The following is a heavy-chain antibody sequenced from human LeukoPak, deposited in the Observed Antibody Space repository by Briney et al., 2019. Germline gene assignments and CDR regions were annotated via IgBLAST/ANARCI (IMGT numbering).Heavy chain of an antibody. CDR3: ARDRGRIDYYYGMDV. V-gene: IGHV3-30-3*01. CDR1: GFTFSSYA. D-gene: IGHD2/OR15-2a*01. CDR2: ISYDGSNK. J-gene: IGHJ6*02. Sequence: GGSLRLSCAASGFTFSSYAMHWVRQAPGKGLEWVAVISYDGSNKYYADSVKGRFTISRDNSKNTLYLQMNSLRAEDTAVYYCARDRGRIDYYYGMDVWGQGTTVTVSS.